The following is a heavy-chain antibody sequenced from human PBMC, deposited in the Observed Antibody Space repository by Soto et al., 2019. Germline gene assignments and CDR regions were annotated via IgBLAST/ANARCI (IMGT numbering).Heavy chain of an antibody. CDR2: IYPGDSDT. V-gene: IGHV5-51*01. Sequence: PGESLKISCKGSGYRFANYWIGWVRQMPGKGLEWMGIIYPGDSDTRYSPSFQGQVTISADKSTSTAYLQWSSLQASDTAMYYCTRHTSGCDYWGQGTQVTVSS. CDR1: GYRFANYW. CDR3: TRHTSGCDY. D-gene: IGHD6-19*01. J-gene: IGHJ4*02.